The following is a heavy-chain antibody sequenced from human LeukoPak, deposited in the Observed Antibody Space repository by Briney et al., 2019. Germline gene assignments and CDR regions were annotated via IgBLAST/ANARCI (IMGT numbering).Heavy chain of an antibody. J-gene: IGHJ4*02. V-gene: IGHV3-7*01. CDR1: GFTFSDYW. CDR3: RSGGAAPGSFDN. CDR2: IKYDGTEE. Sequence: GGSLRLSCAASGFTFSDYWMSWMRQAPGKGLEWVANIKYDGTEEYYVESVKGRFTIPRDNAKNSLYLQLNSLRVDDTAVYYCRSGGAAPGSFDNWGQGTLVTVSP. D-gene: IGHD6-25*01.